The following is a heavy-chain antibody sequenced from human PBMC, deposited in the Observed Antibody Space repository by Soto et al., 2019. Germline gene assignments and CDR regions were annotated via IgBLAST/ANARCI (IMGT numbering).Heavy chain of an antibody. Sequence: GGSLRLSCAASGFTLSDHYMDWVRQAPGKGLEWVGRTRNKANSYTTEYAASVKGRFTISRDDSENSLCLQMNSLKTDDTAVYYCSRGAGEHQKLEGYYYGLDVWGLGTTVTVSS. CDR3: SRGAGEHQKLEGYYYGLDV. D-gene: IGHD7-27*01. J-gene: IGHJ6*02. V-gene: IGHV3-72*01. CDR2: TRNKANSYTT. CDR1: GFTLSDHY.